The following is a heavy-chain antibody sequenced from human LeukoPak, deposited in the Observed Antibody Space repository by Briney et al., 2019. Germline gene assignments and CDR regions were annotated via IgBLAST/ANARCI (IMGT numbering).Heavy chain of an antibody. J-gene: IGHJ4*02. V-gene: IGHV3-30*04. Sequence: PGRSLRLSCAASGFTFSSYAMHWVRQAPGKGLEWVAVISYDGRNKYYAVSVKGRFTISRDNSKNTLYLQMNSLRAEDTAVYYCACGRPVTTYYYDSSGYYYFDYWGQGTLVTVSS. D-gene: IGHD3-22*01. CDR3: ACGRPVTTYYYDSSGYYYFDY. CDR2: ISYDGRNK. CDR1: GFTFSSYA.